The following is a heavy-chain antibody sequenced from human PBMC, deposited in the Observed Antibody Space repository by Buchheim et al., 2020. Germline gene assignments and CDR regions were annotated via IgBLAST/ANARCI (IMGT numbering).Heavy chain of an antibody. D-gene: IGHD3-10*01. CDR1: GFTFSSYG. Sequence: QVQLVESGGGVVQPGRSLRLSCAASGFTFSSYGMHWVRQAPGKGLEWVAVISSDGSNKYYADSVKGRFPLSRANSKNTLYLQMNSLRAEDTAVYYCAKGGITMVHFYGMDVWGQGTT. CDR3: AKGGITMVHFYGMDV. CDR2: ISSDGSNK. J-gene: IGHJ6*02. V-gene: IGHV3-30*18.